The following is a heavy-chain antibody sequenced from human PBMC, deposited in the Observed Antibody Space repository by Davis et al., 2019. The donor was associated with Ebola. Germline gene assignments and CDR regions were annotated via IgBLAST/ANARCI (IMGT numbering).Heavy chain of an antibody. CDR1: GFAFSIHW. CDR2: IRQDGGET. Sequence: PGGSLRLSCAAASGFAFSIHWMTWVRQAPGKGLEWVANIRQDGGETYYADSVKGRFAISRDNAKNSLYLQMNSLRVEDTAVYYCARDNYWKLDYWGQGILVTVSS. D-gene: IGHD4-11*01. V-gene: IGHV3-7*01. J-gene: IGHJ4*02. CDR3: ARDNYWKLDY.